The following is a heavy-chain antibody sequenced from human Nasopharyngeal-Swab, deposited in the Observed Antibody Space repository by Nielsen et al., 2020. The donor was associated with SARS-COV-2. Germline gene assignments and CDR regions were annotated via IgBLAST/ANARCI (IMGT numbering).Heavy chain of an antibody. CDR3: ARVTGYYYYYMDV. V-gene: IGHV4-34*01. CDR2: INHSGST. Sequence: GQAPGKGLEWIGEINHSGSTNYNPSLKSRVTISLDTSKNQFSLKLSSVTAADTAVYYCARVTGYYYYYMDVWGKGTTVTVSS. D-gene: IGHD3-9*01. J-gene: IGHJ6*03.